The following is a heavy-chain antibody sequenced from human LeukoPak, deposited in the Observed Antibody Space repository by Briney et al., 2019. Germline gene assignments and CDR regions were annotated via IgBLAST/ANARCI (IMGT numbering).Heavy chain of an antibody. Sequence: SETLSLTCTVSGGSISSYYWSWIRQPPGKGLEWIGYIYYSGTTHSNPSLRSRVSMSIDTSKNQFSLKLSSVTAADTAVYYCAREPILIFGDYYYYIDVWGKGTSVTVSS. V-gene: IGHV4-59*12. J-gene: IGHJ6*03. CDR2: IYYSGTT. CDR1: GGSISSYY. CDR3: AREPILIFGDYYYYIDV. D-gene: IGHD3/OR15-3a*01.